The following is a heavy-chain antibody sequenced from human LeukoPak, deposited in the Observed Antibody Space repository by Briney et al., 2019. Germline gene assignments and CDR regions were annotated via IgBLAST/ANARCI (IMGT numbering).Heavy chain of an antibody. Sequence: GGSLRLSCAASGFTFSSYAMHWVRQAPGKGLEWVAVISYDGTNKYYADSVKGRFTISRDNSKNTLYLQMNSLRAEDTAVYYCARVHWSGGGYFDYWGQGTLVTASS. J-gene: IGHJ4*02. CDR1: GFTFSSYA. CDR2: ISYDGTNK. D-gene: IGHD3-10*01. CDR3: ARVHWSGGGYFDY. V-gene: IGHV3-30*04.